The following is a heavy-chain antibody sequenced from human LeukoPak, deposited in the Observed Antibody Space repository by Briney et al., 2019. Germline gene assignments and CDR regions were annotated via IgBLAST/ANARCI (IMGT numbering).Heavy chain of an antibody. V-gene: IGHV3-7*01. CDR2: IKQDRSEK. Sequence: GGSLRLSCAASGFTFSSYWMSWVRQAPGKGLEWVANIKQDRSEKYYVDSVKGRFTISRDNAKNSLYLQMNSLRAEDTAVYYCARDIPFYYYYMDVWGKGTTVTVSS. J-gene: IGHJ6*03. CDR3: ARDIPFYYYYMDV. CDR1: GFTFSSYW.